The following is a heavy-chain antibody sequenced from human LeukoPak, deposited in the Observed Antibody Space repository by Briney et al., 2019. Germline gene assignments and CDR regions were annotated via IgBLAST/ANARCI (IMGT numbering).Heavy chain of an antibody. J-gene: IGHJ4*02. CDR2: INHSGST. CDR1: GGSFSGYY. Sequence: PSETLSLTCAVYGGSFSGYYWSWIRQPPGKGLEWIGEINHSGSTNYNPSLKSRVTISADTSKNQFSLKLSSVTAADTAVYYCARTYGVGNYWGQGTLVTVSS. CDR3: ARTYGVGNY. D-gene: IGHD4-17*01. V-gene: IGHV4-34*01.